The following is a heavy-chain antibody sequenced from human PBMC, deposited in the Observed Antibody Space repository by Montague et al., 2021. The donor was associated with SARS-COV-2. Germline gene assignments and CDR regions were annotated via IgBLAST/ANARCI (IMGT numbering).Heavy chain of an antibody. J-gene: IGHJ6*02. D-gene: IGHD6-13*01. CDR3: ARDRRSWFPPYYYGMDV. Sequence: SETLSLTCAVAGGSISSSNRWSWVRQPPGKGLEWIGGIYHSGSTXXNPSLESRVTISVDKSTNQFSLKLSSVTAADTAVYYCARDRRSWFPPYYYGMDVWGQGTTVTVSS. CDR1: GGSISSSNR. CDR2: IYHSGST. V-gene: IGHV4-4*02.